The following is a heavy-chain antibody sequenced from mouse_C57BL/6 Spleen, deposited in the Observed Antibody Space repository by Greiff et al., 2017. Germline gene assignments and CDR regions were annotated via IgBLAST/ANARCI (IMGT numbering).Heavy chain of an antibody. D-gene: IGHD2-3*01. J-gene: IGHJ4*01. CDR3: ARNRWLLPYYARDY. CDR1: GYTFTDYY. Sequence: VQLQQSGPELVKPGASVKISCKASGYTFTDYYMNWVKQSHGKSLEWIGDINPNNGGTSYNQKFKGKATLTVDKSSSTAYMELRSLTSEDSAVXYCARNRWLLPYYARDYWGQGTSVTVSS. V-gene: IGHV1-26*01. CDR2: INPNNGGT.